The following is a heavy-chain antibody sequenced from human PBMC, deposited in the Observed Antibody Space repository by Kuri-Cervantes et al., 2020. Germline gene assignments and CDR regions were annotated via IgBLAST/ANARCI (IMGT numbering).Heavy chain of an antibody. CDR1: GYTLTGYY. CDR3: ARIPGIAVAGIDNWFDP. J-gene: IGHJ5*02. D-gene: IGHD6-19*01. V-gene: IGHV1-2*02. Sequence: ASVKVSCKASGYTLTGYYMHWVRQAPGQGLEWMGWINPNSGGTNYAQKFQGRVTMTRDTSISTAYMELSRLRSDDTAVYYCARIPGIAVAGIDNWFDPWGQGTLVTVSS. CDR2: INPNSGGT.